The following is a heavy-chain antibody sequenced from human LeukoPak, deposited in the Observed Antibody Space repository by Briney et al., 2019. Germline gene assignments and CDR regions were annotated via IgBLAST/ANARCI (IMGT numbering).Heavy chain of an antibody. V-gene: IGHV3-7*04. CDR1: GFTFSSYW. D-gene: IGHD3-22*01. J-gene: IGHJ4*02. Sequence: PGGSLRLSCAASGFTFSSYWMSWVRQAPGKGLEWVANIKQDGSEKYYVDSVKGRFTISRDNAKNSLYLQMNSLRAEDTAVYYCARGRLSYYDSSGYFDYWGQGTLVTVSS. CDR3: ARGRLSYYDSSGYFDY. CDR2: IKQDGSEK.